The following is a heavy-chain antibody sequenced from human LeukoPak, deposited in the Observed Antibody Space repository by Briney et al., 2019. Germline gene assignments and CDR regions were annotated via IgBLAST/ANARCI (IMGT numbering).Heavy chain of an antibody. CDR1: GFTFNNYA. Sequence: PGGSLRLSCAASGFTFNNYAMSWVRQAPGKGLEWVSAISGSGGSTYYADSVKGRFTISRDNSKNTLYLQMNSLRAEDTAVYYCAKDLGIAAAGPLFGWGQGTLVTVSS. V-gene: IGHV3-23*01. CDR2: ISGSGGST. J-gene: IGHJ4*02. CDR3: AKDLGIAAAGPLFG. D-gene: IGHD6-13*01.